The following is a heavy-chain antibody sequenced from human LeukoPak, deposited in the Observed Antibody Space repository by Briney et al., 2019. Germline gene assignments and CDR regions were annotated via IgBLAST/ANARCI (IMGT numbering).Heavy chain of an antibody. V-gene: IGHV3-7*01. CDR1: GFTFSSDW. Sequence: PGGSLRLSCAASGFTFSSDWMSWVRQAPGKGLEWVANIKQDGSEKYYVDSVKGRFTISRDNAKNSLYLQMNSLRAEDTAVYYCARDYDYFDYWGQGTLVTVSS. CDR3: ARDYDYFDY. D-gene: IGHD4-17*01. J-gene: IGHJ4*02. CDR2: IKQDGSEK.